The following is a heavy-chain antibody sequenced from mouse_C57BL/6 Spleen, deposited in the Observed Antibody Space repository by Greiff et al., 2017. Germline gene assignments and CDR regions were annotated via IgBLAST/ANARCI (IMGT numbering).Heavy chain of an antibody. CDR2: ISYDGSD. D-gene: IGHD3-2*02. J-gene: IGHJ4*01. Sequence: EVQLQESGPGLVKPSQSLSLTCSVTGYSITSGYYWNWIRQFPGNKLEWMGYISYDGSDNYNPSLKNRISITRDTSKNQFFLKLNSVTTEDTATYYCARDDLRLGDYYAMDYWGQGTSVTVSS. CDR1: GYSITSGYY. CDR3: ARDDLRLGDYYAMDY. V-gene: IGHV3-6*01.